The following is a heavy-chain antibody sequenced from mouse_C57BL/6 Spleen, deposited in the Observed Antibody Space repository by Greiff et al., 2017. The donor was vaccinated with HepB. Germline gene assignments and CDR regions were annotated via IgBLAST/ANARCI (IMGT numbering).Heavy chain of an antibody. J-gene: IGHJ3*01. V-gene: IGHV1-52*01. CDR1: GYTFTSYW. CDR2: IDTSDSET. CDR3: AREGAYYYGSSPFAY. Sequence: VQLQQSGAELVRPGSSVKLSCKASGYTFTSYWMHWVKQRPIQGLEWIGNIDTSDSETHYNQKFKDKATLTVDKSSSTAYMQLSSRTSEESAVYYCAREGAYYYGSSPFAYWGQGTLVTVSA. D-gene: IGHD1-1*01.